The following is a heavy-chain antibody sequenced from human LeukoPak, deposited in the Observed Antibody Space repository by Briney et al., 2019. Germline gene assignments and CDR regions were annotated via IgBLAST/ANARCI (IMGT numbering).Heavy chain of an antibody. CDR1: GFTFSSYA. CDR3: ARGGSYYFVYFDY. D-gene: IGHD1-26*01. CDR2: ISYDGSNK. Sequence: GGSLRLSCAASGFTFSSYAMHWVRQAPGKGLEWVAVISYDGSNKYYADSVKGRFTISRDNSKNTLYLQMNSLRAEDTAVYYCARGGSYYFVYFDYWGQGTLVTVSS. V-gene: IGHV3-30*01. J-gene: IGHJ4*02.